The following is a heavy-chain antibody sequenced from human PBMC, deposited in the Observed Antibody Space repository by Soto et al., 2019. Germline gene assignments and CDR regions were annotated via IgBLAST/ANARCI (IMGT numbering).Heavy chain of an antibody. CDR1: GGTFGSYV. CDR2: IIPLSGTA. CDR3: ARDGFSGGYYGY. Sequence: ASVKVSCKASGGTFGSYVISWVRQAPGQGLEWMGGIIPLSGTADYAQKFQGRVTITADKLTSTVYMELRSLRYEDTAVYYCARDGFSGGYYGYWGQGTLVTVSS. D-gene: IGHD1-26*01. J-gene: IGHJ4*02. V-gene: IGHV1-69*06.